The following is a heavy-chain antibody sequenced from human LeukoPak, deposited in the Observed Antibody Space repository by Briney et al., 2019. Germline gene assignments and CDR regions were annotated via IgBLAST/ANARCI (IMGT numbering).Heavy chain of an antibody. D-gene: IGHD6-6*01. CDR1: GFTFSSYA. CDR2: ISSSGGST. J-gene: IGHJ4*02. CDR3: AKGTYSSSPRDY. Sequence: GGSLRLSCAASGFTFSSYAMSWVRQAPGKGLGWVSAISSSGGSTYYAGSVKGRFTISRDNSKNTLSLQMNSLRADDTAIYYCAKGTYSSSPRDYWGQGTLVTISS. V-gene: IGHV3-23*01.